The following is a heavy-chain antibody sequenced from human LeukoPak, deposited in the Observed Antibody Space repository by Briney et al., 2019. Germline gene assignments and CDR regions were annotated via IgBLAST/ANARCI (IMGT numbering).Heavy chain of an antibody. CDR1: GYSFTTYW. V-gene: IGHV5-51*01. CDR3: ARTKGGALDY. CDR2: VYPGDSDT. J-gene: IGHJ4*02. Sequence: GGSLKISCKGSGYSFTTYWIGWVRQMPGKGLEWMGIVYPGDSDTRYSPSVQGQVSISVDRSINTAYLQWSILKASDTAMYYCARTKGGALDYWGQGTRVTVSS.